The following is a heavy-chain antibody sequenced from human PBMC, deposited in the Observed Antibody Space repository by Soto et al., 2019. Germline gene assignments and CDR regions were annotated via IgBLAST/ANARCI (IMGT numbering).Heavy chain of an antibody. CDR1: GYSFTNYW. D-gene: IGHD6-19*01. V-gene: IGHV5-51*01. Sequence: PGVSLKISCKGSGYSFTNYWIGWVRQMPGKGLEWMGIIYPGDSDTRYSPSFQGQVTISADKSISTAYLQWSSLKASDTAMYYCARLGAFSSGWPYYYYYGMDVWGQGTTVTVSS. CDR2: IYPGDSDT. J-gene: IGHJ6*02. CDR3: ARLGAFSSGWPYYYYYGMDV.